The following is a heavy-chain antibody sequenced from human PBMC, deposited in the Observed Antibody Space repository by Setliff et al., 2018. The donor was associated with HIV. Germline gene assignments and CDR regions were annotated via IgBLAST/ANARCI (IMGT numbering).Heavy chain of an antibody. J-gene: IGHJ4*01. D-gene: IGHD3-3*01. CDR3: APGEGVASTYYHD. CDR1: GGSISTYY. Sequence: SETLSLTCTVSGGSISTYYWSWIRQPPGKRLEWIGYIHHTGSTVSNPSLKSRVTILMDLSRNQLSLHLASVTTADTAVYFCAPGEGVASTYYHDWGQGTQVTVSS. CDR2: IHHTGST. V-gene: IGHV4-59*03.